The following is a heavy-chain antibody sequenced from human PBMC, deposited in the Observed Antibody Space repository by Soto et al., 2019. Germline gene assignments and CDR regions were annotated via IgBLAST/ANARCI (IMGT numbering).Heavy chain of an antibody. V-gene: IGHV1-2*04. D-gene: IGHD2-15*01. Sequence: QVQLVQSGAEVKKPGASVKVSCKASGYTFTGYYMHWVRQAPGQRLEWMGWINPNSGGTNHAQKFQGWVTMTRDTSISTAYMELSRLSSDDTAVYYCAPSRDATSGGLDYWGQGTLVTVSS. J-gene: IGHJ4*02. CDR1: GYTFTGYY. CDR2: INPNSGGT. CDR3: APSRDATSGGLDY.